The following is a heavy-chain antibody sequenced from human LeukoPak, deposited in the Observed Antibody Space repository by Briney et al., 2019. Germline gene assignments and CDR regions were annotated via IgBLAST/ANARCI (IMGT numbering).Heavy chain of an antibody. CDR1: GFTFSSYS. CDR3: ARASVEMATIMDY. J-gene: IGHJ4*02. V-gene: IGHV3-21*01. Sequence: GGSLRPSCAASGFTFSSYSMNWVRQAPGKGLEWVSSISSSSSYIYYADSVKGRFTISRDNAKNSLYLQMNSLRAEDTAVYYCARASVEMATIMDYWGQGTLVTVSS. CDR2: ISSSSSYI. D-gene: IGHD5-24*01.